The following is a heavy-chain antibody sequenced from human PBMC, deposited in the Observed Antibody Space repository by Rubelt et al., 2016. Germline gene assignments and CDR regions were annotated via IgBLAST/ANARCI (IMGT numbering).Heavy chain of an antibody. CDR3: ARVTQFWEGDSAYCFDY. CDR2: ISWNSAML. Sequence: PGRSLRLSCASSGFPFEDCVMHWVRQVPGKGLEWVSGISWNSAMLQYADSVKGRFTISRDNAKNSLHLQMNSLRADDTAVYYCARVTQFWEGDSAYCFDYWGQGTLVTVSS. CDR1: GFPFEDCV. D-gene: IGHD2-21*01. J-gene: IGHJ4*02. V-gene: IGHV3-9*01.